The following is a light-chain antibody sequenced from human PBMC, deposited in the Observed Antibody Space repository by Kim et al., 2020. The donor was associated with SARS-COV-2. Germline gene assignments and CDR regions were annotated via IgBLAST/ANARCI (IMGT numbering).Light chain of an antibody. J-gene: IGKJ1*01. V-gene: IGKV1-5*01. CDR2: DAS. CDR3: QHRGT. Sequence: GDRVTSTCRASQSIDNWLAWYQQKPGKAPNLLIYDASSLETGVPSRFSGSGSGTEFTLSISSLQPDDSATYYCQHRGTFGQGTKVDIK. CDR1: QSIDNW.